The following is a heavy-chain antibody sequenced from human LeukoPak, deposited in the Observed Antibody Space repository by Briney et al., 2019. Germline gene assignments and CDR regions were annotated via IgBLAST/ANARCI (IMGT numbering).Heavy chain of an antibody. Sequence: PGGSLRLSCAASGFTFSDYYMSWIRQAPGKGREGVSYFSTSSSYTNYADSVKGRFTISRDNAKNSLYLQMNSLRAEDTAVYYCARSPRIGELLDYWGQGTLVTVSS. D-gene: IGHD3-10*01. CDR3: ARSPRIGELLDY. CDR2: FSTSSSYT. CDR1: GFTFSDYY. V-gene: IGHV3-11*06. J-gene: IGHJ4*02.